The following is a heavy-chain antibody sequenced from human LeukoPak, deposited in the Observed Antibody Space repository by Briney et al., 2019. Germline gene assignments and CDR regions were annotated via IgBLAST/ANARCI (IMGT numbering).Heavy chain of an antibody. CDR3: ARIAAAGPFDY. D-gene: IGHD6-13*01. J-gene: IGHJ4*02. CDR1: GFTFSDSA. CDR2: LSGSGITT. Sequence: GGSLRLSCAASGFTFSDSAMSWVRQAPGKGLEWVSTLSGSGITTYYADSVKGRFTISRDNSKNTLYLQMNSLRAEDTAVYYCARIAAAGPFDYWGQGTLVTVSS. V-gene: IGHV3-23*01.